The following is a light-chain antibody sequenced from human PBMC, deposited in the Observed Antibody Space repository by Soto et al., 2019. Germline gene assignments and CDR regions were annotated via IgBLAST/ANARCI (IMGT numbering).Light chain of an antibody. CDR3: QQYGNSTIT. CDR1: QSVISNY. CDR2: GAS. J-gene: IGKJ5*01. Sequence: EIVLTQSPGTLSLSPGERATLSCRASQSVISNYLAWYQQKPGQPPRLLIYGASTRATGIPDRFSGSGSGTDFTLTISRLEPEDFALYFCQQYGNSTITFGQGTRLEIX. V-gene: IGKV3-20*01.